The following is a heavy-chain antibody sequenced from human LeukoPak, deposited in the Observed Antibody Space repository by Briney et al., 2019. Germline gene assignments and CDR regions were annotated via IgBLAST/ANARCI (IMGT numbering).Heavy chain of an antibody. CDR2: IYTSGST. D-gene: IGHD6-19*01. J-gene: IGHJ3*02. V-gene: IGHV4-61*02. CDR3: ARDLSSGWYPGTDAFDI. Sequence: SETLSLTCTVSGGSISTSNYYWSWIWQPAGKGLEWIGRIYTSGSTNYNPSLKSRVTMSVDTSKNQFSLKLSSVTAADTAVYYCARDLSSGWYPGTDAFDIWGQGTMVTVSS. CDR1: GGSISTSNYY.